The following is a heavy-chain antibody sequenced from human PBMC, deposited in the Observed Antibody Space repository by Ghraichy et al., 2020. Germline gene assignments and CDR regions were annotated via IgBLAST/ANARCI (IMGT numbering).Heavy chain of an antibody. CDR1: DDSINSYY. V-gene: IGHV4-59*01. J-gene: IGHJ4*02. D-gene: IGHD3/OR15-3a*01. CDR2: ISYGGRT. Sequence: SETLSLTCTVSDDSINSYYWSWIRQPPGKGLECIGYISYGGRTNYNPSLKSRVTISIDTSNNQFSLRLTSVTAADTAVYFCARTLRGGLGVYYFGSWGQGTLVTVSS. CDR3: ARTLRGGLGVYYFGS.